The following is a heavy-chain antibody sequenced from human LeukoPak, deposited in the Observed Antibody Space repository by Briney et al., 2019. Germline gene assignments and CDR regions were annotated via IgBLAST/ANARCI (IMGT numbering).Heavy chain of an antibody. V-gene: IGHV4-59*01. J-gene: IGHJ4*02. CDR3: ARGKGWVDY. CDR2: IYYSGST. D-gene: IGHD2-15*01. CDR1: GGSLSSYY. Sequence: PSETLSLTCTVSGGSLSSYYWSWIRQPPGKGLEWIGYIYYSGSTNYNPSLKSRVTISVDTSKNQFSLKLSSVTAADTAVYYCARGKGWVDYWGQGTLVTVSS.